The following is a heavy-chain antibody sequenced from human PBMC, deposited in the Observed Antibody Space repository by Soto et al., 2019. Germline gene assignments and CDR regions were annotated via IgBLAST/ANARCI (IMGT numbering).Heavy chain of an antibody. CDR1: GYTFTNYG. J-gene: IGHJ6*02. D-gene: IGHD6-13*01. V-gene: IGHV1-18*01. CDR2: INTYHGNT. CDR3: ARSPGYSASWGYFYYGMKI. Sequence: QVQLVQSGAELKTPGASVKVSCKASGYTFTNYGISWVRQAPGQVLEWMGWINTYHGNTKYAQKLQGRVTMTKDTSTSTAYMELTSLRSDDTAVYYCARSPGYSASWGYFYYGMKIWGQGTTVIVSS.